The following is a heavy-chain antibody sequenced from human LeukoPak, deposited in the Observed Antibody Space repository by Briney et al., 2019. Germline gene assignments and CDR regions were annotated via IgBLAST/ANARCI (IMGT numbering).Heavy chain of an antibody. CDR1: GGSISSYY. CDR3: ARETTYYYYYGMDV. J-gene: IGHJ6*02. V-gene: IGHV4-59*01. CDR2: IYYSGST. Sequence: SETLSLTCTVSGGSISSYYWSWIRQPPGKGLEWIGYIYYSGSTNYNPSLKSRVTISVDTSKNQFSLKLSSVTAADTAVYYCARETTYYYYYGMDVWGQGTTVTVSS.